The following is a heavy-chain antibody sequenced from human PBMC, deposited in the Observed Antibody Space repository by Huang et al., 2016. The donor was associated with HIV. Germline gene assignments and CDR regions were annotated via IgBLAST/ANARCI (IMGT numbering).Heavy chain of an antibody. CDR3: AKDWGYDFGAFDF. CDR2: MNWKSGNI. D-gene: IGHD3-16*01. J-gene: IGHJ3*01. V-gene: IGHV3-9*01. CDR1: GFPFDDYA. Sequence: EVQLVESGGGLVRPGRSLRLSCAASGFPFDDYAMHWFRQTPGKGLEWVSGMNWKSGNIAYADSVRGRFTISRDNAKNSLYLQMNSLRPEDTALYYCAKDWGYDFGAFDFWGRGTMVTVSS.